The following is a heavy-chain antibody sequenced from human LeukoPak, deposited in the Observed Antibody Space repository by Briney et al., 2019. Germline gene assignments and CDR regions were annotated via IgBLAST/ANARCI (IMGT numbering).Heavy chain of an antibody. Sequence: GGALRLSYAPSGFTFSSYAMSWVRQAPGKGLEWVAVISGGGSGTYYADSVRGRFTISRDNSKNTVYLQMNSLRAEDTAIYYCAKAVGSSGYFSRDAFDIWGQGTMVTVSS. CDR2: ISGGGSGT. CDR3: AKAVGSSGYFSRDAFDI. J-gene: IGHJ3*02. CDR1: GFTFSSYA. V-gene: IGHV3-23*01. D-gene: IGHD3-22*01.